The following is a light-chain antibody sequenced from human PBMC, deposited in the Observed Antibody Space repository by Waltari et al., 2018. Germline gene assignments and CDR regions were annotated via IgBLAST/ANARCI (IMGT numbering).Light chain of an antibody. V-gene: IGKV3-15*01. J-gene: IGKJ2*01. CDR2: GAS. CDR1: RSVRSN. CDR3: QQYHTWPRT. Sequence: SRASRSVRSNLVWFQQKPGQAPRLLIYGASTRATDIPARFSGSGSETEFTLTISSMQSEDFAVYYCQQYHTWPRTFGQGTKLDIK.